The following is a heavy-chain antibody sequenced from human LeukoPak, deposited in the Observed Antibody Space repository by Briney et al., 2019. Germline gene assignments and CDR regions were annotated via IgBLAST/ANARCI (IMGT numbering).Heavy chain of an antibody. CDR3: AKDHRACSSTSCYLPVDY. Sequence: GGSLRLSCAASGFTFSSYAMSWVRQAPGKGLEWVSAISGSGGSTYYADSVKGRFTISRDNSKNTLYLQMNSLRAEDTAVYYCAKDHRACSSTSCYLPVDYWGQGTLGTVSS. CDR1: GFTFSSYA. CDR2: ISGSGGST. V-gene: IGHV3-23*01. D-gene: IGHD2-2*01. J-gene: IGHJ4*02.